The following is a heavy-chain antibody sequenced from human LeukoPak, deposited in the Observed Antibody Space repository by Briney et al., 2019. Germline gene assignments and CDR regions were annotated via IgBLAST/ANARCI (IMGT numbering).Heavy chain of an antibody. V-gene: IGHV3-30*02. J-gene: IGHJ4*02. CDR2: IRYDGSNK. CDR3: AKEPEITIFGVVIKGVFDY. D-gene: IGHD3-3*01. Sequence: GGSLRLSCAASGFTFSSYGMHWVRQAPGKGLEWVAFIRYDGSNKYYADSVKGRFTISRDNSKNTLYLQMNSLRVEDTAVYYCAKEPEITIFGVVIKGVFDYWGQGTLVTVSS. CDR1: GFTFSSYG.